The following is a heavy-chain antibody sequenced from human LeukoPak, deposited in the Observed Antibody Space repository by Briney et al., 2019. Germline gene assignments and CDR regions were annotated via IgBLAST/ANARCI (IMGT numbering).Heavy chain of an antibody. D-gene: IGHD6-13*01. Sequence: PSETLSLTCAVYGGSFSGYYWSWIRQPPGKGLEWIGEINHSGSTNYNPSLKGRVTISVDTSKNQFSLKLSSVTAADTAVYYCTRSGRSWPDFDYWGQGTLVTVSS. CDR1: GGSFSGYY. J-gene: IGHJ4*02. CDR3: TRSGRSWPDFDY. V-gene: IGHV4-34*01. CDR2: INHSGST.